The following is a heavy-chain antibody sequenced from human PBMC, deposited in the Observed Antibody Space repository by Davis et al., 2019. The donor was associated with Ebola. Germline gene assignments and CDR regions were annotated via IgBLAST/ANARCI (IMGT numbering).Heavy chain of an antibody. J-gene: IGHJ4*02. CDR1: GFTFSSYG. D-gene: IGHD3-10*01. CDR3: ARGYAWFSDY. CDR2: INSDGSST. Sequence: GESLKISCAASGFTFSSYGMHWVRQAPGKGLVWVSRINSDGSSTSYADSVKGRFTISRDNAKNTLYLQMNSLRAEDTAVYYCARGYAWFSDYWGQGTLVTVSS. V-gene: IGHV3-74*01.